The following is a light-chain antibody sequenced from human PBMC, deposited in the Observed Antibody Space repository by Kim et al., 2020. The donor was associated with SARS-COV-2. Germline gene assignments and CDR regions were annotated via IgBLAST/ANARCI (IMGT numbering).Light chain of an antibody. CDR2: DAS. V-gene: IGKV1-5*01. J-gene: IGKJ1*01. CDR1: QSISRW. Sequence: DIQLTQSPSPLSAFVGDRVTITCRASQSISRWLAWYQQKPGEAPKLLIYDASNLESGVPSRFSGSGSGTEFSLTISSLQPDDFATYYCQRYQYYSTFGQGTKVDI. CDR3: QRYQYYST.